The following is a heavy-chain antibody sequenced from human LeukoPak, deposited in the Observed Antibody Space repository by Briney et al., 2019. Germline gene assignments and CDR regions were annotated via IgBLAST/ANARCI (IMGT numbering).Heavy chain of an antibody. CDR2: INHSGST. CDR3: AIDTYYDFWSGYYLHYFDY. CDR1: GGSFSCYY. V-gene: IGHV4-34*01. D-gene: IGHD3-3*01. J-gene: IGHJ4*02. Sequence: SETLSLTCAVYGGSFSCYYWSWIRQPPGKGLEWIGEINHSGSTNYNPSLKSRVTISVDTSKNQFSLKLSSVTAADTAVYYCAIDTYYDFWSGYYLHYFDYWGQGTLVTVSS.